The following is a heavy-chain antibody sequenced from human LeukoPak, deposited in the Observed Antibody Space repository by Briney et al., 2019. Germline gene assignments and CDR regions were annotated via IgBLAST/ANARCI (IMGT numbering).Heavy chain of an antibody. CDR2: ISHDGTNM. Sequence: PGGSLRLSCAASGFTFSNYDMHWVRQPPAKGLEWVAVISHDGTNMFYADSVKGRFTISRDSSKNTLYLQMNSLRGEDTAVYFCVKTGSGSSYDHWGQGTLVTVSS. CDR3: VKTGSGSSYDH. CDR1: GFTFSNYD. D-gene: IGHD1-26*01. V-gene: IGHV3-30*18. J-gene: IGHJ5*02.